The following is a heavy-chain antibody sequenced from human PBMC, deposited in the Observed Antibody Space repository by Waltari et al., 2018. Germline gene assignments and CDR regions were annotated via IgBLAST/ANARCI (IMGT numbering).Heavy chain of an antibody. CDR3: AKVAGIAAAEFHFDF. Sequence: EVQLLESGGGLVQPGGSLRLSCAASGFTFVTSAMTLVRQAPGKGREWVSRSSGPSLTTFYADSVKGRFSISRDNAKKTLYLQINGLTADDTAVYYCAKVAGIAAAEFHFDFWGRGTLVTVSS. CDR2: SSGPSLTT. J-gene: IGHJ4*02. D-gene: IGHD6-13*01. CDR1: GFTFVTSA. V-gene: IGHV3-23*01.